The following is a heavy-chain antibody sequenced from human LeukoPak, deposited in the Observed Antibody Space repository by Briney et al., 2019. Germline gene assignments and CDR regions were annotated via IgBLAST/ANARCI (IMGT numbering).Heavy chain of an antibody. Sequence: GGSLRLSCAASGFTFSSYWMSWVRQAPGKGLEWVANIKQDGSEKYYVDSVKGRFTISRDNAKNSLYLQMNSLRAEDTAVYYCARDYYDYVWGSYRYQDYWGQGTLVTVSS. CDR2: IKQDGSEK. V-gene: IGHV3-7*01. CDR3: ARDYYDYVWGSYRYQDY. D-gene: IGHD3-16*02. J-gene: IGHJ4*02. CDR1: GFTFSSYW.